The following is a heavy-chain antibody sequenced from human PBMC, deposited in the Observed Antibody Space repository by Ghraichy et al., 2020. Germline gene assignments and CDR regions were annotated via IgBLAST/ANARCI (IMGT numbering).Heavy chain of an antibody. CDR3: TRGFYSSTWGSLYYFDY. J-gene: IGHJ4*02. Sequence: ASVKVSCKASGYTFTTYAMNWVRQAPGQGLEWMGWINTNTGNPTYAQAFTGRFVFSVDTSVSTAYLQISSLEAEDTAVYYCTRGFYSSTWGSLYYFDYWGQGTLVTVSS. D-gene: IGHD6-13*01. CDR1: GYTFTTYA. CDR2: INTNTGNP. V-gene: IGHV7-4-1*02.